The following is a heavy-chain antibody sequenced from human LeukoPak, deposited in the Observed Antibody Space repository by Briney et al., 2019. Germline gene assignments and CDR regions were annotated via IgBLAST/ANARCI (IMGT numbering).Heavy chain of an antibody. CDR1: GFTFSDYY. J-gene: IGHJ6*03. V-gene: IGHV3-11*04. Sequence: PGGSLRLSCAASGFTFSDYYMSWIRQAPGKCLQWVSYISSSGSTIYYADSVKGRFTISRDNAKNSLYLQMNSLRAEDTAVYYCAGAIAAFAYMDVWGKGTTVTVSS. CDR3: AGAIAAFAYMDV. CDR2: ISSSGSTI. D-gene: IGHD6-13*01.